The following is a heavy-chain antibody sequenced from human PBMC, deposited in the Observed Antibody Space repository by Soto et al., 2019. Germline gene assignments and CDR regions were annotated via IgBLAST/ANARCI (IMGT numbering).Heavy chain of an antibody. V-gene: IGHV1-2*02. CDR3: ARDAKFGRDY. Sequence: QVQLVQSGAEVKKSGASVKVSCKASGYSFTGYYIHWVRQAPGQGFEWMGEISPNSGGTKYAQKLQGRVTMTTDTSTSTAYMELRSLRSDDTAVYYCARDAKFGRDYWGQGTLVTVSS. D-gene: IGHD3-16*01. J-gene: IGHJ4*02. CDR1: GYSFTGYY. CDR2: ISPNSGGT.